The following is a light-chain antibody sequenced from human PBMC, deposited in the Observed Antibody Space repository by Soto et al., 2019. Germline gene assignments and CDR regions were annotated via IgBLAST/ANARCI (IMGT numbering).Light chain of an antibody. CDR2: GAS. J-gene: IGKJ1*01. V-gene: IGKV3-20*01. CDR3: QQYGSSGT. Sequence: ELELTQSPGTLSLSPGERANLSCRASQSVSNNYLAWYKQKPGQAPRLLIYGASNRATGIPDRFSGSGSGTDSTLTISRLEPEDFAVYYCQQYGSSGTFGQGTKVDIK. CDR1: QSVSNNY.